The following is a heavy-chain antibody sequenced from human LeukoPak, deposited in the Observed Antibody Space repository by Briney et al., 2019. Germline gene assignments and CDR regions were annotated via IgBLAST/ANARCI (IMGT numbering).Heavy chain of an antibody. J-gene: IGHJ4*02. CDR2: INSDGSST. D-gene: IGHD4-17*01. CDR1: EFTFSSYW. Sequence: GGSLRLSCAASEFTFSSYWMHWVRQAPGKGLVWVSRINSDGSSTSYADSVKGRFTISRDNAKNTLYLQMNSLRAEDTAVYYCARRGDYAYADYWGQGTLVTVSS. CDR3: ARRGDYAYADY. V-gene: IGHV3-74*01.